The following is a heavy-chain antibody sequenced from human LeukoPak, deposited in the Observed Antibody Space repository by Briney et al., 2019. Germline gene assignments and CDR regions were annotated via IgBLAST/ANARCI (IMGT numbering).Heavy chain of an antibody. CDR2: IIPIFGTA. Sequence: SVKVSCKASGGTFSSYAISWVRQAPGQGLEWMGGIIPIFGTANYAQKFQGRVTITADESTSTAYMELSSLRSEGTAVYYCARYDDSSGYYYPEYFQHWGQGTLVTVSS. CDR3: ARYDDSSGYYYPEYFQH. CDR1: GGTFSSYA. D-gene: IGHD3-22*01. J-gene: IGHJ1*01. V-gene: IGHV1-69*13.